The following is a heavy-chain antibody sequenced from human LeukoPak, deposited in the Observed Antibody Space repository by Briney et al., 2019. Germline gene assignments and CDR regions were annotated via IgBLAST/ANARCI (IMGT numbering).Heavy chain of an antibody. CDR3: ARTQVPAATYYYYYYMDV. J-gene: IGHJ6*03. CDR1: GGSFSGYY. CDR2: INHSGST. V-gene: IGHV4-34*01. Sequence: SETLSLTCAVYGGSFSGYYWSWIRQPPGKGLEWIGEINHSGSTNYHPSLKSRVTISVDTSKNHFSLKVSSVTAADTAVYYCARTQVPAATYYYYYYMDVWSKGTTVTVSS. D-gene: IGHD2-2*01.